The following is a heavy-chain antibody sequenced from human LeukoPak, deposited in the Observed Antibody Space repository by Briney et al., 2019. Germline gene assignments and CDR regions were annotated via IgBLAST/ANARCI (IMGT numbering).Heavy chain of an antibody. J-gene: IGHJ3*02. CDR1: GYSISSGYY. Sequence: SETLSLTCTVSGYSISSGYYWGWIRQPPGKGLEWIGSMYYRGSTYHNPSLKSRVTISVDTSKNQLPLKLSSVTAADTAVYYCARTVDSSGYSLYAFDIWGQGTMVTVSS. CDR2: MYYRGST. CDR3: ARTVDSSGYSLYAFDI. V-gene: IGHV4-38-2*02. D-gene: IGHD3-22*01.